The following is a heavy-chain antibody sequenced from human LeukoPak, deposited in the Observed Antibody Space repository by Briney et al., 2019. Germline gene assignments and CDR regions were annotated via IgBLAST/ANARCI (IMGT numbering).Heavy chain of an antibody. CDR1: GFTFSSYA. D-gene: IGHD6-13*01. V-gene: IGHV3-23*01. Sequence: GGSLRLSCAASGFTFSSYAMSWVRQAPGKGLEWGSAIRGSGGSTYYADSVKGRFTISRDNSMNTLSLQMNSLRAEDTALYYCAKSSSWTYHYLDYWGQGALVTVSS. CDR2: IRGSGGST. CDR3: AKSSSWTYHYLDY. J-gene: IGHJ4*02.